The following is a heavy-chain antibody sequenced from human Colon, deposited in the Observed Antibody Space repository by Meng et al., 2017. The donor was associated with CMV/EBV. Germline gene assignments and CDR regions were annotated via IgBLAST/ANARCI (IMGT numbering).Heavy chain of an antibody. V-gene: IGHV4-30-4*01. CDR3: ARAAYSGYDSDLHLDY. Sequence: LRLSCTVSGGSISSGDYFWTWIRQPPGKGLEWIGYIYYSGSTYYNPSLKSRVTISGNTSKNQFSLRLSSVTVADTAVYYCARAAYSGYDSDLHLDYWGQGTPVTVSS. J-gene: IGHJ4*02. CDR1: GGSISSGDYF. D-gene: IGHD5-12*01. CDR2: IYYSGST.